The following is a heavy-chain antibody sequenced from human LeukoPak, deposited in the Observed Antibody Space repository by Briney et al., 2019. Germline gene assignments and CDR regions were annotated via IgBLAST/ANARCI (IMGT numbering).Heavy chain of an antibody. CDR3: ARGRVTTSDFYMDV. CDR1: GYTFTSYD. Sequence: GASVKVSCKASGYTFTSYDVNWVRQATGQGLEWMGWMNPNSGHTGYAQKFQGRVTITRNTSISTAYMELGNLRSEDTALYYCARGRVTTSDFYMDVWGKGTTVTVSS. J-gene: IGHJ6*03. D-gene: IGHD4-17*01. CDR2: MNPNSGHT. V-gene: IGHV1-8*03.